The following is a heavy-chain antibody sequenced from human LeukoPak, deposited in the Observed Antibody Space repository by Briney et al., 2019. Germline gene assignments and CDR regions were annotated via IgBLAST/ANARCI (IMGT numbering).Heavy chain of an antibody. Sequence: PGGSLRLSCAASGFTFSSYWMSWVRQAPGKGLEWVANIKQDGSEKYYVDSVKGRLTISRDNAKNSLYLQMNSLRAEDTAVYYCARLGYSSGWYDFDTSYYMDVWGKGTTVTVSS. V-gene: IGHV3-7*01. J-gene: IGHJ6*03. D-gene: IGHD6-19*01. CDR2: IKQDGSEK. CDR1: GFTFSSYW. CDR3: ARLGYSSGWYDFDTSYYMDV.